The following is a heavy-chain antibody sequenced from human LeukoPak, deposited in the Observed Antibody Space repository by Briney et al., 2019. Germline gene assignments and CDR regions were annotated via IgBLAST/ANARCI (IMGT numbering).Heavy chain of an antibody. D-gene: IGHD4-17*01. CDR2: ISPTGEGT. V-gene: IGHV3-23*01. J-gene: IGHJ4*02. CDR3: ARDAGGAWPFDY. CDR1: GFAFSNTG. Sequence: GGSLRLSCAASGFAFSNTGMTWVRQAPGRGLEWASTISPTGEGTHYADSVKGRFTISRDNSKNTLSLEMNSLRADDTATYYCARDAGGAWPFDYWGQGTRVIVSS.